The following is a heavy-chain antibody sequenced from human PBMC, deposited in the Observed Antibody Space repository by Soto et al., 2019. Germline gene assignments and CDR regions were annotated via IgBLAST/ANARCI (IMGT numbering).Heavy chain of an antibody. V-gene: IGHV3-23*01. J-gene: IGHJ4*02. Sequence: AGGSLRLSCEASGFTFSSYAMNWVRQAPGKWLEWISVISGSGGATYFADSVKGRFVISRDSSKNTLYLQMNSLRAADTGTYSCAKATLRVVHPLVFDYWGQGSLVTSPQ. D-gene: IGHD3-3*01. CDR2: ISGSGGAT. CDR1: GFTFSSYA. CDR3: AKATLRVVHPLVFDY.